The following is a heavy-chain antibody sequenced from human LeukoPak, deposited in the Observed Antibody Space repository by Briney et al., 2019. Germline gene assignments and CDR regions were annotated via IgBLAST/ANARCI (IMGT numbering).Heavy chain of an antibody. CDR3: ARMVESTVTIAFENWFDP. CDR1: GGSISNSDYS. Sequence: KPSETLSLTCTVSGGSISNSDYSWGWIRQPPGKALEWIGSMYSSGRTYFSPSLKSRVTISVDTSKNQFSLKLSSVTAADTAVYYCARMVESTVTIAFENWFDPWGQGTLVTVSS. V-gene: IGHV4-39*07. D-gene: IGHD4-11*01. CDR2: MYSSGRT. J-gene: IGHJ5*02.